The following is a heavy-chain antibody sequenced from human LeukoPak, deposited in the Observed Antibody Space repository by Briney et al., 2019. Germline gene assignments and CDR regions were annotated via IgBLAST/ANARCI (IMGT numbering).Heavy chain of an antibody. V-gene: IGHV3-74*01. CDR2: INPDGSTT. CDR1: GFTFRRYW. D-gene: IGHD3-22*01. CDR3: ARVLSGSWDWFDP. Sequence: GGPLRLSCAASGFTFRRYWIHWVRQAPGKGLEWVSRINPDGSTTTYADSVKGRFTISRDNAKNTVYLQMNSLRAEDTAVYYCARVLSGSWDWFDPWGQGTLVTVSS. J-gene: IGHJ5*02.